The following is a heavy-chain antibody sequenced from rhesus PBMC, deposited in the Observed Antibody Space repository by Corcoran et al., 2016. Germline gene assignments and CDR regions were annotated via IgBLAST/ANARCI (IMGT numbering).Heavy chain of an antibody. V-gene: IGHV4-169*02. CDR3: ARDLTYSSGWYGFDY. CDR2: IYGSGSST. CDR1: GGSISSSY. D-gene: IGHD6-31*01. Sequence: QLQLQESGPGLVKPSETLSVTCAVSGGSISSSYWSWIRQAPGKGLEWIGYIYGSGSSTKYNPSLKSRVTLSVDTSKNQLSLKLSSVTTADTAVYYCARDLTYSSGWYGFDYWGQGVLVTVSS. J-gene: IGHJ4*01.